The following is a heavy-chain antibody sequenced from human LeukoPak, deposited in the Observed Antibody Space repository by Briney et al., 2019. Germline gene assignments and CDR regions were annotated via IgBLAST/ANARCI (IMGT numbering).Heavy chain of an antibody. CDR3: ARIRDGYNDAYDI. Sequence: ASVKVSCKASGYTFTSYAMHWVRQAPGQRLEWMGWINAGNGNTKYSQEFQGRVTITRDTSASTAYMELSSLRSEDTAIYYCARIRDGYNDAYDIWGQGTVVTVPS. CDR1: GYTFTSYA. D-gene: IGHD5-24*01. J-gene: IGHJ3*02. CDR2: INAGNGNT. V-gene: IGHV1-3*03.